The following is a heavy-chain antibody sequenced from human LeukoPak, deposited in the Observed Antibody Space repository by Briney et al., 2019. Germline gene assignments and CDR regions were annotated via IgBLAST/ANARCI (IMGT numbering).Heavy chain of an antibody. V-gene: IGHV3-30*02. CDR2: IRYDGSNK. CDR1: GFTFSSYA. J-gene: IGHJ4*02. CDR3: AKSVVVTARYYFDY. D-gene: IGHD2-21*02. Sequence: GGSLRLSCAASGFTFSSYAMHWVRQAPGKGLEWVAFIRYDGSNKYHADSVKGRFTISRDNSKNTLYLQMNSLRAEDTAVYYCAKSVVVTARYYFDYWGQGTLVTVSS.